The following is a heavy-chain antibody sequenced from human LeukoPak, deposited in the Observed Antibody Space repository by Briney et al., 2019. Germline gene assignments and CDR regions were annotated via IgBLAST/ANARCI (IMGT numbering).Heavy chain of an antibody. CDR3: ASPTGNLGYCSSTSCYESAFDI. V-gene: IGHV3-30*04. D-gene: IGHD2-2*01. Sequence: PGRSLRLSCAASGFTFSSYAMHWVRQAPGKGLEWVAVISYDGSNKYYADSVKGRFTISRDNSKNTLYLQMNSLRAEDTAVYYCASPTGNLGYCSSTSCYESAFDIRGQGTMVTVSS. CDR2: ISYDGSNK. J-gene: IGHJ3*02. CDR1: GFTFSSYA.